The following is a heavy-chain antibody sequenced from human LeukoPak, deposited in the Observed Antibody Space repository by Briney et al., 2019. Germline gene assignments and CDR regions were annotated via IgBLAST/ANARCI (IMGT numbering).Heavy chain of an antibody. Sequence: SVKVSCKASGFTFTSSAMQWVRQVRGQRLEWIGWIVVGSGNTNYAQKFQERVTITRDMSTSTAYMELSSLRSEDTAVYYCAAGINCSGGSCYAGWFDPWGQGTLVTVSS. D-gene: IGHD2-15*01. CDR1: GFTFTSSA. CDR2: IVVGSGNT. CDR3: AAGINCSGGSCYAGWFDP. V-gene: IGHV1-58*02. J-gene: IGHJ5*02.